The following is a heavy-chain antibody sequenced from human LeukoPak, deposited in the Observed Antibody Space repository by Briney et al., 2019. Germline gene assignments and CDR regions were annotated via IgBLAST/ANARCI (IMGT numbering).Heavy chain of an antibody. D-gene: IGHD1-1*01. CDR2: IYLGDSDT. CDR1: GDTFTTYW. CDR3: VRHRNWNYDY. V-gene: IGHV5-51*01. J-gene: IGHJ4*02. Sequence: KPGESLQISCQGSGDTFTTYWIGWVRQLPGKGLEWMGIIYLGDSDTRYSPSFQGQVTISADKSINTAYLQWSSLKASDTAMYYCVRHRNWNYDYWGQGTLVTVSS.